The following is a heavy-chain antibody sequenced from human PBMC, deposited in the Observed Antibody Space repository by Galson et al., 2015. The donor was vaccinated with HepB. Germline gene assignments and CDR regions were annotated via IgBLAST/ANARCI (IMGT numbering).Heavy chain of an antibody. CDR3: ARVEFWSGWPRAYGSGSDRALRY. D-gene: IGHD3-10*01. Sequence: SVKVSCKASGYTFTSYYMHWVRQAPGQGLEWMGWMNPNSGNTGYAQKFQGRVTMTRNTSISTAYMELSSLRSEDTAVYYCARVEFWSGWPRAYGSGSDRALRYWGQGTLVTVSS. CDR2: MNPNSGNT. J-gene: IGHJ4*02. CDR1: GYTFTSYY. V-gene: IGHV1-8*02.